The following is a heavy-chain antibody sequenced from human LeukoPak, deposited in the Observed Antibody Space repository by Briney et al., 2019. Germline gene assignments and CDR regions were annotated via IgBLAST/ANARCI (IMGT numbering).Heavy chain of an antibody. Sequence: ASVKVSCKASGYTFTSYYMYWVQQAPGQGLEWMGIINPSGGSTSYAQKFQGRVTMTWDTSTSTVYMELSSLRFEDTAVYYCARGGAISLVRGDNNWFDPWGQGTLVTVSS. CDR2: INPSGGST. D-gene: IGHD3-10*01. CDR1: GYTFTSYY. V-gene: IGHV1-46*01. J-gene: IGHJ5*02. CDR3: ARGGAISLVRGDNNWFDP.